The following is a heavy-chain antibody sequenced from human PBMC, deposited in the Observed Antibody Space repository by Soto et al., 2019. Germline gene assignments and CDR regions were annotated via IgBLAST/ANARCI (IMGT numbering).Heavy chain of an antibody. V-gene: IGHV4-59*01. CDR3: ARVGRSGWSPDY. CDR1: GGSISGYY. D-gene: IGHD6-19*01. J-gene: IGHJ4*02. CDR2: IFYSGVT. Sequence: PSETLSLTCTVSGGSISGYYWTWIRQPPGKGLEWIGYIFYSGVTNYNPSLKSRVTLSVDTSKNQFSLKLRSVTAADTAVYYCARVGRSGWSPDYWGRGTLVTVSS.